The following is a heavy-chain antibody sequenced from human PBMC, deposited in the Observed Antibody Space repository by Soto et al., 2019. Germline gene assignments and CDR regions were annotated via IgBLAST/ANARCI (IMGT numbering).Heavy chain of an antibody. J-gene: IGHJ5*02. CDR3: ARFHDSSGFSDWFDP. CDR1: GYTFTSYG. Sequence: GASVKVSCKASGYTFTSYGISWMRQAPGQGLEWMGWISAYNGNTNYAQKLQGRVTMTTDTSTSTAYMELRSLRSDDTAVYYCARFHDSSGFSDWFDPWGQGTLVTVS. CDR2: ISAYNGNT. D-gene: IGHD3-22*01. V-gene: IGHV1-18*01.